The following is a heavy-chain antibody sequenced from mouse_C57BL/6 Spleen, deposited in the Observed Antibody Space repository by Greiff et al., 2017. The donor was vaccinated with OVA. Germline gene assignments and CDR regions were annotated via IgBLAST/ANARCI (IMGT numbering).Heavy chain of an antibody. CDR2: INPSSGYT. CDR1: GYTFTSYT. Sequence: VKLQQSGAELARPGASVKMSCKASGYTFTSYTMHWVKQRPGQGLEWIGYINPSSGYTKYNQKFKDKATLTADKSSSTAYMQLSSLTSEDSAVYYCARFLTTVVDYWGQGTTLTVSS. CDR3: ARFLTTVVDY. V-gene: IGHV1-4*01. J-gene: IGHJ2*01. D-gene: IGHD1-1*01.